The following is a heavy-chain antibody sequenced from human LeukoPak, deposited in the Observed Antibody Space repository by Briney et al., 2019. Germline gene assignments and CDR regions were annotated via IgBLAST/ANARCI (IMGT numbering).Heavy chain of an antibody. J-gene: IGHJ4*02. CDR1: GLTFSTYY. CDR2: ICPDGTVT. Sequence: AGGPLKISCAASGLTFSTYYKHWVRQAPAKGPMWVSRICPDGTVTNYADSVKARFIISRDNARNTVYLQMNSLRVEDTAVYYCVRDFRSADYWGQGTLVTVSS. V-gene: IGHV3-74*01. CDR3: VRDFRSADY.